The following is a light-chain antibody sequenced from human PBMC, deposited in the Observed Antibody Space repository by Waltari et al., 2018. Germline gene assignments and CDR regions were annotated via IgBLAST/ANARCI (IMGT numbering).Light chain of an antibody. CDR3: QHYLRLPVA. J-gene: IGKJ1*01. CDR2: GTS. V-gene: IGKV3-20*01. Sequence: EIVFTPSPGTLSLSPGERAIVSCRASQSVGRTLAWYQQKPGQAPRLLIYGTSNRATGIPDRFIGSGSGTEFSLTISGLEPEDSAVYYCQHYLRLPVAFGQGTKVEIK. CDR1: QSVGRT.